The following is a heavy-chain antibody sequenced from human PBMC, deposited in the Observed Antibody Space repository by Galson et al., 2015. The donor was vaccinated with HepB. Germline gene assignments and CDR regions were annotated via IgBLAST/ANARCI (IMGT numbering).Heavy chain of an antibody. Sequence: LRLSCAASGFTFSSYGMHWVRQAPGKGLEWVAVISYDGSNKYYADSVKGRFTISRDNSKNTLYLQMNSLRAEDTAVYYCAKESPRSTTSPLNYMDVWGKGTTVTVSS. J-gene: IGHJ6*03. CDR1: GFTFSSYG. D-gene: IGHD2-2*01. V-gene: IGHV3-30*18. CDR3: AKESPRSTTSPLNYMDV. CDR2: ISYDGSNK.